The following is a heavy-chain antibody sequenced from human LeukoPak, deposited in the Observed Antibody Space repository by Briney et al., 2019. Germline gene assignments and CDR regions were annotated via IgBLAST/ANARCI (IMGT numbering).Heavy chain of an antibody. Sequence: HPGGSLRLPCAVSGFAFSTYGMSWVRQAPGKGLEWVSAISGSGGSTYYADSVKGRFTISRDNSKNTLYLQMNSLRAEDTAVYYCAKDPDYGDYPGLDYWGQGTLVTVSS. V-gene: IGHV3-23*01. CDR3: AKDPDYGDYPGLDY. CDR2: ISGSGGST. CDR1: GFAFSTYG. J-gene: IGHJ4*02. D-gene: IGHD4-17*01.